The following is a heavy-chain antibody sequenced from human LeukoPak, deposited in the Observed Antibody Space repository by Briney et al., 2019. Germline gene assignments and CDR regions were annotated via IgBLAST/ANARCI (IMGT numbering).Heavy chain of an antibody. CDR1: GGSISSSSYY. CDR2: IYYSGST. V-gene: IGHV4-39*01. D-gene: IGHD5-18*01. CDR3: ARASERGYSYGLAY. J-gene: IGHJ4*02. Sequence: PSETLSLTCTVSGGSISSSSYYWGWIRQPPGKGLEWIGSIYYSGSTYYNPSLKSRVTISVDTSKNQFSLKLSSVTAADTAVYYCARASERGYSYGLAYWGQGTLVTVSS.